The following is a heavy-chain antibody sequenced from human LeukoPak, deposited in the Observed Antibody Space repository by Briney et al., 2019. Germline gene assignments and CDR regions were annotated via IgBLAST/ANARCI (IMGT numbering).Heavy chain of an antibody. J-gene: IGHJ4*02. D-gene: IGHD3-22*01. Sequence: PGGSLRLSCAASGFTFSRYWMNWVRQAPGKGPEWVAIINHDGSEKYYMDSVKGRFTISRDNAKNSLYLQMNSLRAEDTALYYCARDSDHYDSSGYFLGIMEGPYWGQGTLVTVSS. CDR2: INHDGSEK. V-gene: IGHV3-7*01. CDR1: GFTFSRYW. CDR3: ARDSDHYDSSGYFLGIMEGPY.